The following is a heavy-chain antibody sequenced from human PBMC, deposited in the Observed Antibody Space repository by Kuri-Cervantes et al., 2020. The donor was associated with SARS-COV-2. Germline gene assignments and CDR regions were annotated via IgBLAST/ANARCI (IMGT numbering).Heavy chain of an antibody. CDR1: GYSFTTYW. CDR3: AISPSSSSFWFDP. CDR2: IYPGDSDT. V-gene: IGHV5-51*01. D-gene: IGHD6-6*01. J-gene: IGHJ5*02. Sequence: GESLKISCKGSGYSFTTYWIGWVRQKPGKGLEWMGIIYPGDSDTRYSPSLQGQVIISADKSISTAYLQWRGLEASDTAMYYCAISPSSSSFWFDPWGQGTLVTVSS.